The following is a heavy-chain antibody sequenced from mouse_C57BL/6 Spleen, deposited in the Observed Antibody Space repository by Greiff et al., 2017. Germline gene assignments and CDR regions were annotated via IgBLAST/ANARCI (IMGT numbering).Heavy chain of an antibody. D-gene: IGHD1-1*01. Sequence: VQLQQSGAELVKPGASVKLSCTASGFNFKDYYMHWVKQRTEQGLEWIGRIDPEDGETKYAPKFKGKATITADTSSNTAYLQLSSLTSEDTAVYYCARVLITTVVAEGFDYWGQGTTLTVSS. CDR1: GFNFKDYY. V-gene: IGHV14-2*01. CDR3: ARVLITTVVAEGFDY. J-gene: IGHJ2*01. CDR2: IDPEDGET.